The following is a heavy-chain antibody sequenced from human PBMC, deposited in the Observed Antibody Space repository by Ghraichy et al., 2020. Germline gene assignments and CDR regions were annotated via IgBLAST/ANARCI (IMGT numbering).Heavy chain of an antibody. CDR2: INSDGSRT. D-gene: IGHD2-21*01. CDR3: ARDLVEYFGMDV. CDR1: GFTFSTYW. J-gene: IGHJ6*02. Sequence: GESLRLSCAASGFTFSTYWIHWVRQAPGKGLVWVSRINSDGSRTSFADSVKGRLTISRDTAKNTVFLQMNSLRGEDTAVYYCARDLVEYFGMDVWGQGTTVTVSS. V-gene: IGHV3-74*01.